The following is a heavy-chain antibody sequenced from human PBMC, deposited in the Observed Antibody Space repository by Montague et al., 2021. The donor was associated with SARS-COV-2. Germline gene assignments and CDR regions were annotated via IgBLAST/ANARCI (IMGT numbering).Heavy chain of an antibody. Sequence: SRRLSLSASGFTVSSNYMSWVRQAPGKGLEWASLIYSSGRTSYADSVKGRFTMSRDNSKNTLYLQMNSLRAEDTAVYYCARDFGESRDHWGQGTLVTVSS. CDR3: ARDFGESRDH. D-gene: IGHD3-10*01. CDR1: GFTVSSNY. CDR2: IYSSGRT. J-gene: IGHJ4*02. V-gene: IGHV3-53*01.